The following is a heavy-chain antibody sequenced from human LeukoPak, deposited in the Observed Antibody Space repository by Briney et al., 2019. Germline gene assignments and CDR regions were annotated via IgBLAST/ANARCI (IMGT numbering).Heavy chain of an antibody. CDR3: ANVPRSTVSY. CDR1: EFSFSTNW. J-gene: IGHJ4*02. D-gene: IGHD2-2*01. Sequence: PGGSLRLSCAASEFSFSTNWMHWVRQTPGKGREWVAELNEDGSVKYYVDSVKGRFTISRDNAKSLLFLQMYNLRTEDTGVYFCANVPRSTVSYWGRGTLVTVSS. V-gene: IGHV3-7*01. CDR2: LNEDGSVK.